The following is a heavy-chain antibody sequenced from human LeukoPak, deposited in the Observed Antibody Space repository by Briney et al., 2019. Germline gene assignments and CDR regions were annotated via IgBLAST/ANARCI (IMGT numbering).Heavy chain of an antibody. CDR1: GFTFSSYG. CDR3: AKRDTVMVQDQYGMDV. CDR2: ISYDGSNK. Sequence: GGSLRLSCAASGFTFSSYGMHWVRQAPGKGLEWVAVISYDGSNKYYADSVKGRFTISRDNSKNTLYLQMNSLRAEDTAVYYCAKRDTVMVQDQYGMDVWGQGTTVTVSS. J-gene: IGHJ6*02. V-gene: IGHV3-30*18. D-gene: IGHD5-18*01.